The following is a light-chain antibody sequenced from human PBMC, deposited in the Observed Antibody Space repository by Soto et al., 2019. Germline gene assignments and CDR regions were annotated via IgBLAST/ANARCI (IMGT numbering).Light chain of an antibody. Sequence: EIVLTQSPGTLSLSPGERATLSCRASQSVSSTYLAWYQQKPGQAPRLLIYGASTRATGLPDRFSGSGTGTDFTLTISSMEPEDCALYYCQHYGSSRWTFGQGTKVEIK. CDR1: QSVSSTY. CDR3: QHYGSSRWT. CDR2: GAS. V-gene: IGKV3-20*01. J-gene: IGKJ1*01.